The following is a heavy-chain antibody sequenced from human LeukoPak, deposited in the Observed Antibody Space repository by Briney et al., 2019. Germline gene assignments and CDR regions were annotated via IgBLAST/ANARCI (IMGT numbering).Heavy chain of an antibody. J-gene: IGHJ3*02. CDR1: GFTFSYAW. D-gene: IGHD2-2*01. V-gene: IGHV3-15*01. Sequence: PGGSLRLSCAVSGFTFSYAWMNWVRQAPGKGPEWVGRIRSKTDGGTTEYGAPVKGRFTISRDDSKDMLFLQMNSLKTEDTAVYYCATDLPYCSGTSCYNALYIWGQGTMVTVSS. CDR3: ATDLPYCSGTSCYNALYI. CDR2: IRSKTDGGTT.